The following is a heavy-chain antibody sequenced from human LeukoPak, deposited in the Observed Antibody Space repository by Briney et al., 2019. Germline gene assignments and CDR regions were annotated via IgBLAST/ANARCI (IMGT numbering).Heavy chain of an antibody. D-gene: IGHD6-13*01. J-gene: IGHJ6*04. CDR1: GFTFMSHG. V-gene: IGHV3-33*06. CDR2: IWYDGSRK. Sequence: GGYLILSCAATGFTFMSHGMHWVRAAPGKGLDWVAVIWYDGSRKYHADSVKGRFTISRDNSKSMLYLQMNSLRVEDTAVYYCAKDQGVSWYDGMDVWGKGTTVTVSS. CDR3: AKDQGVSWYDGMDV.